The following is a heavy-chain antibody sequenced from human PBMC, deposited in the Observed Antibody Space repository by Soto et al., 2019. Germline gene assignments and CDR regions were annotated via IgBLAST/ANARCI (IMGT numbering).Heavy chain of an antibody. CDR1: GFSFSKFW. V-gene: IGHV3-7*03. J-gene: IGHJ5*02. CDR2: IKQDGSQK. D-gene: IGHD3-10*02. CDR3: ARVLLYSASGRVWFDP. Sequence: GGSLRLSCAASGFSFSKFWMSWVRQAPGKGLEWVANIKQDGSQKYYVDSVKGRFTISRDNAKNSLYLQMNSLTADDTAVYYCARVLLYSASGRVWFDPWGEGAMVTV.